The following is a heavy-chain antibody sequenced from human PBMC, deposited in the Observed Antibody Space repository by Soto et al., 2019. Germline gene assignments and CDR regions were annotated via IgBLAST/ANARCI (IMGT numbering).Heavy chain of an antibody. Sequence: QVQLVQSGAEEKKPGASVKVSCKASGYTFTSYAMHWVRQAPGQRLEWMGWINAGNGNTKYSQKFQGRVTITRDTSASTANMELSRLRSEDTAVYYCARGSGWYPPFDYWGQGTLVTVSS. V-gene: IGHV1-3*05. CDR2: INAGNGNT. D-gene: IGHD6-19*01. J-gene: IGHJ4*02. CDR3: ARGSGWYPPFDY. CDR1: GYTFTSYA.